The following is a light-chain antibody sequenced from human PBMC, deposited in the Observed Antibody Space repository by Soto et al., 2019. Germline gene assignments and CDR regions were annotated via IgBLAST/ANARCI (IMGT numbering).Light chain of an antibody. CDR3: QSYDSSLSGVV. CDR1: SSNIGAGYD. CDR2: GNS. J-gene: IGLJ2*01. Sequence: QSVLTQPPSVSGAPGQRVTISCTGSSSNIGAGYDVHWYLQLPGTAPKLLIYGNSNRPSGVPDRFSGSKSGTSASLAITGLQAEDEAYYYCQSYDSSLSGVVFGGGTQLTVL. V-gene: IGLV1-40*01.